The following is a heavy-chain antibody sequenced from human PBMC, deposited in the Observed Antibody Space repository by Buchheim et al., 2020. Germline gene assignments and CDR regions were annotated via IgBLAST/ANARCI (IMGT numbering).Heavy chain of an antibody. Sequence: QVQLQQWGAGLLKPSETLSLTCAVYGGSFSGYYWSWNRQPPGKGLEWIGEINHGGSTNYNPSLKSRVTISVDTSKNQFSLNLNSVTAADTAVYYCTGVVSSYFDYWGQGTL. V-gene: IGHV4-34*01. CDR1: GGSFSGYY. CDR3: TGVVSSYFDY. D-gene: IGHD1-14*01. J-gene: IGHJ4*02. CDR2: INHGGST.